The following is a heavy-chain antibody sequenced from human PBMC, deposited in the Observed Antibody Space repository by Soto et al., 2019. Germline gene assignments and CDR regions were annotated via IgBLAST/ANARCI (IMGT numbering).Heavy chain of an antibody. CDR3: AKEGRSYGDYKSVFDY. Sequence: HPGGSLRLSCAASGFSLSNYSMNWVRQAPGKGLEWVSGISWNSGSIGYADSVKGRFTISRDNAKNSLYLQMNSLRAEDTALYYCAKEGRSYGDYKSVFDYWGQGTLVTVSS. D-gene: IGHD4-17*01. J-gene: IGHJ4*02. CDR1: GFSLSNYS. V-gene: IGHV3-9*01. CDR2: ISWNSGSI.